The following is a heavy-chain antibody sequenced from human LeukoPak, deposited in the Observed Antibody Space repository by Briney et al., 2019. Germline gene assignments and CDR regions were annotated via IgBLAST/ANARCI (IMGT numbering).Heavy chain of an antibody. V-gene: IGHV3-30-3*01. D-gene: IGHD6-19*01. CDR2: ISYDGSNK. J-gene: IGHJ4*02. Sequence: GGSLRLSCAASGFTFSSYAMHWVRQAPGKGLEWVAVISYDGSNKYYADSVKGRFTISRDNSKNTLYLQMNSLRAEDTAVYYCARDQGSGWTRVFFDYWGQGTLVTVSS. CDR1: GFTFSSYA. CDR3: ARDQGSGWTRVFFDY.